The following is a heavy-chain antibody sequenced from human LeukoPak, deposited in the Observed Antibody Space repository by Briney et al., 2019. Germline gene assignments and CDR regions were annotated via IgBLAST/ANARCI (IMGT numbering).Heavy chain of an antibody. V-gene: IGHV4-39*07. CDR2: IYYSGST. Sequence: SETLSLTCTVSGGSISSSSYYWGWIRQPPGKGLEWIGSIYYSGSTYYNPSLKSRVTISVDTSKNQFSLKLSSVTAADTAVYYCARERMVRGVNHLDYWGQGTLVTVSS. D-gene: IGHD3-10*01. CDR3: ARERMVRGVNHLDY. J-gene: IGHJ4*02. CDR1: GGSISSSSYY.